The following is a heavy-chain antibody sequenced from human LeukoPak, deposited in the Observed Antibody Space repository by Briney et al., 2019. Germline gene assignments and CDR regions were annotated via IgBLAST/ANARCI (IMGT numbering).Heavy chain of an antibody. J-gene: IGHJ4*02. CDR3: AKEERDGTYYDFWSGYYFDY. Sequence: GGSLRLSCAASGFTFSSYSMNWVRQAPGKGLEWVSSISSSSSYIYYADSVKGRFTISRDNAKNSLYLQMNSLRAEDTAVYYCAKEERDGTYYDFWSGYYFDYWGQGTLATVSS. CDR1: GFTFSSYS. D-gene: IGHD3-3*01. CDR2: ISSSSSYI. V-gene: IGHV3-21*01.